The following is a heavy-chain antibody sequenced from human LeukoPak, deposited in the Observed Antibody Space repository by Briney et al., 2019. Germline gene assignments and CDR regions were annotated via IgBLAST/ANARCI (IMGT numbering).Heavy chain of an antibody. Sequence: PGGSLRLSCAASGFTFSGHGMNWVRQAPGKGLEWVSYIGSSGSTVYYADSVKGRFTISRDNAKNSLYLQMNSLRDEDTAVYYCARGTLVYADSPDAFDIWGQGTMVTVSS. D-gene: IGHD4-17*01. CDR1: GFTFSGHG. V-gene: IGHV3-48*02. CDR3: ARGTLVYADSPDAFDI. CDR2: IGSSGSTV. J-gene: IGHJ3*02.